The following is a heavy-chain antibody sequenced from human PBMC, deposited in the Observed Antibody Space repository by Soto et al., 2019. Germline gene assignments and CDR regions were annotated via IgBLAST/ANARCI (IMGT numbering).Heavy chain of an antibody. Sequence: QVQLVQSGAEVKKSGASVKVSCKASGYTFTSHYIQWVRQAPGQGLEWLGMIKPSGGSTTYAQKLEGRFTMTRNTSTSTGYMELSMLTSEDTAVYYCARYSGMRDDNNFYGMDVWGQGTPVIVSS. CDR3: ARYSGMRDDNNFYGMDV. CDR1: GYTFTSHY. J-gene: IGHJ6*02. V-gene: IGHV1-46*04. D-gene: IGHD2-21*01. CDR2: IKPSGGST.